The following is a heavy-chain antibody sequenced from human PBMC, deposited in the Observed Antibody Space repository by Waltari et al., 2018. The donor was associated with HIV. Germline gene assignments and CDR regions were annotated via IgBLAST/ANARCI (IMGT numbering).Heavy chain of an antibody. CDR2: ISGSGVST. V-gene: IGHV3-23*01. CDR3: VNGQPLAGAIEY. Sequence: EVQLLESGGGLVQPGGSLRLSCVASGFSFSSYAMRWVRQAPGKGLDWVSSISGSGVSTYYADSVKGRFTISRDNSKNTLSLQMNSLRAEDTAVYYCVNGQPLAGAIEYWGQGTLVTVSS. CDR1: GFSFSSYA. J-gene: IGHJ4*02. D-gene: IGHD6-19*01.